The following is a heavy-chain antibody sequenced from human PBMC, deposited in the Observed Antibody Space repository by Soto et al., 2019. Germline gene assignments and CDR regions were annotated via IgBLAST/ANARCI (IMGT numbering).Heavy chain of an antibody. Sequence: GFLRLSCAASGLSLSSYGMVWVRQAPGKGLEWVAVIWYDGSNKYYADSVKGRFTISRDNSKNTLYLQMSSLRAEDTAVYYCARVSRSGYYPKYWGQGTLVTVSS. CDR2: IWYDGSNK. CDR1: GLSLSSYG. CDR3: ARVSRSGYYPKY. J-gene: IGHJ4*02. V-gene: IGHV3-33*01. D-gene: IGHD3-3*01.